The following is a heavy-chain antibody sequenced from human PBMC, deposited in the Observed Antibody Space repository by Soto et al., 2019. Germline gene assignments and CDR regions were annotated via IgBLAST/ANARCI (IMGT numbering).Heavy chain of an antibody. CDR1: GGTFSSYA. J-gene: IGHJ5*02. V-gene: IGHV1-69*01. CDR3: ASSLAYYYGSGSYYPS. Sequence: QVQLVQSGAEVKKPGSSAKVSCKASGGTFSSYAISWVRQAPGQGLEWMGGIIPIFGTANYAQKFQGRVTITADESTSTAYMELSSLRSEDTAVYYCASSLAYYYGSGSYYPSWGQGTLVTVSS. D-gene: IGHD3-10*01. CDR2: IIPIFGTA.